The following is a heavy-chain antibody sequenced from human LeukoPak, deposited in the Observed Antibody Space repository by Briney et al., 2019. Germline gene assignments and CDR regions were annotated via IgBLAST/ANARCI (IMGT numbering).Heavy chain of an antibody. CDR1: GFTFDDYA. Sequence: SGGSLRLSCAASGFTFDDYAMHWVRQAPGKGLEWVSGISWNSGSIGYADSVKGRFTISRDNAKNSLYLQMNSLRAEDTAVYYCAKEFNRGLPDYWGQGTLVTVPS. CDR3: AKEFNRGLPDY. D-gene: IGHD2-21*01. V-gene: IGHV3-9*01. CDR2: ISWNSGSI. J-gene: IGHJ4*02.